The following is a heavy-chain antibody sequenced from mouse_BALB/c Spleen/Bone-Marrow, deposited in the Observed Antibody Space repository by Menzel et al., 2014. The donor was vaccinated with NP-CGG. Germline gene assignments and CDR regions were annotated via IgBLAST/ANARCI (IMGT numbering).Heavy chain of an antibody. CDR1: GDSITSGYY. CDR2: ISYDGSK. J-gene: IGHJ3*01. V-gene: IGHV3-6*02. D-gene: IGHD2-3*01. CDR3: ATYVGYYGGFPY. Sequence: EVKLQESGPGLVKPSQSLPLTCSVTGDSITSGYYWNWIRQFPGNKLEWMGYISYDGSKNYNPSLKNRFSITRDTSKNQFFLKLNSVTTEDTATYYCATYVGYYGGFPYWGQGTLVTVSA.